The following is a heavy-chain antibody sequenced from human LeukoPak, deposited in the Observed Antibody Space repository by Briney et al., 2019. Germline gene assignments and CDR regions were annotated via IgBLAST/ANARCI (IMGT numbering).Heavy chain of an antibody. Sequence: ASVKVSCKASGYTFTNYDINWVRQATGQGLEWMGYMKPNSGNTGYAQKFQGRVTMTRNTSTSTAYMELSSLRSEDTAVYYCARVGDPMIGKDARIDIWGQGTMVTVSS. J-gene: IGHJ3*02. CDR2: MKPNSGNT. CDR1: GYTFTNYD. V-gene: IGHV1-8*01. D-gene: IGHD3-22*01. CDR3: ARVGDPMIGKDARIDI.